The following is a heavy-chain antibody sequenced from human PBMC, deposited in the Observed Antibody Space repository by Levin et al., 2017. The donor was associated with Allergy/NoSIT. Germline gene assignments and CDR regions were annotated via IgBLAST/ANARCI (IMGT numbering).Heavy chain of an antibody. V-gene: IGHV5-51*01. CDR2: VYPGNSNT. D-gene: IGHD5-12*01. CDR1: GYSFTNYW. CDR3: VRHRIQWGYDPEY. J-gene: IGHJ4*02. Sequence: GESLKISCKASGYSFTNYWIGWVRQIPGKGLEWMGLVYPGNSNTKYSPSFQGQVTISADQSISTAYLQWSSLEASDTAMYYCVRHRIQWGYDPEYWGLGTLVTVSS.